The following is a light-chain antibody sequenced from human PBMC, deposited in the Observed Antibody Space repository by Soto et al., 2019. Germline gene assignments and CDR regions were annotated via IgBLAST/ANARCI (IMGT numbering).Light chain of an antibody. CDR2: GVS. Sequence: EIVLTQSPGTLSLSPGERATLSCRASQSVSSSNVAWYQQKPGQAPRLFIYGVSTRASGIPDRFSGSGSGTDFALTISRLEPEDFAVYYCQQYGTSPWTFGQGTNVEI. CDR3: QQYGTSPWT. J-gene: IGKJ1*01. CDR1: QSVSSSN. V-gene: IGKV3-20*01.